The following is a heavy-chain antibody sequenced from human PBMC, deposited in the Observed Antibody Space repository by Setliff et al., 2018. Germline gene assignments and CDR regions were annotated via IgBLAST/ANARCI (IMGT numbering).Heavy chain of an antibody. J-gene: IGHJ5*02. V-gene: IGHV4-34*01. D-gene: IGHD2-2*01. CDR2: ISHSGST. CDR1: GGSFSDYY. Sequence: PSETLSLTCAVYGGSFSDYYWNWIRQPPGKGLEWIGEISHSGSTNYNPSLKSRVTISVDTSRNQFSLKLSSVTAADTAVYYCARGVYCSSTSCSPGLNWFDPWGQGTLVTVSS. CDR3: ARGVYCSSTSCSPGLNWFDP.